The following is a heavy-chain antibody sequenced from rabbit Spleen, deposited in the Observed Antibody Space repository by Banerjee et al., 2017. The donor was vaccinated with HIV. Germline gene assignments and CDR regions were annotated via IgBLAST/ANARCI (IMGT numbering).Heavy chain of an antibody. CDR1: GFSFSSSDY. V-gene: IGHV1S45*01. J-gene: IGHJ6*01. D-gene: IGHD1-1*01. CDR2: IAGGATGFT. CDR3: ARDTSSSFSSYGMDL. Sequence: QQQLEESGGGLVKPEGSLTLTCKASGFSFSSSDYMCWVRQAPGKGLEWISCIAGGATGFTYSATWAKGRFTCSKTSSTTVTLQMTSLTVADTATYFCARDTSSSFSSYGMDLWGQGTPVTVS.